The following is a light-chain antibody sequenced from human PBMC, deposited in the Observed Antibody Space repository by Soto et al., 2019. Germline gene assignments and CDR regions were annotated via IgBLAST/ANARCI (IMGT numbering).Light chain of an antibody. CDR3: TSYTSISTLV. CDR1: SSDVGGYNY. Sequence: QSALTQPASVSGSPGQSITISCTGTSSDVGGYNYVSWYQQHPGKAPKLMIYDVSNRPSGVSNRFSGSKSGNTASLTISGLQADYEADYYCTSYTSISTLVFGTGTKVTVL. V-gene: IGLV2-14*01. J-gene: IGLJ1*01. CDR2: DVS.